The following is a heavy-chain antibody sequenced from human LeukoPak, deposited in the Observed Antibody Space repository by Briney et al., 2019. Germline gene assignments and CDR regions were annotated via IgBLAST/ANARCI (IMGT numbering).Heavy chain of an antibody. J-gene: IGHJ4*02. Sequence: GGSLRLSCAASVCTFSSYSMDWVRQAPGKGLEWVSYISSSSKTIYYADSVKGRFTISIDNAKNSLYLQMNIPRDDDSAVYYCTTDQGILDYWGQGTLVTVSS. CDR3: TTDQGILDY. CDR2: ISSSSKTI. V-gene: IGHV3-48*02. CDR1: VCTFSSYS.